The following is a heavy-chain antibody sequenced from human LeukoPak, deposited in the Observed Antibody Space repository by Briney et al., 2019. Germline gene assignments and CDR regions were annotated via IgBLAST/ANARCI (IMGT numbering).Heavy chain of an antibody. CDR2: FGPEDGET. Sequence: ASVKVSCKVSGYTLTELSMHWVRQAPGKGLEWMGGFGPEDGETIYAQKFQGRVTMTEDTSTDTAYMELSSLRSEDTAVYYCASLMRLLSRGFYYYYGMDVWGQGTTVTVSS. D-gene: IGHD3-3*01. CDR3: ASLMRLLSRGFYYYYGMDV. V-gene: IGHV1-24*01. CDR1: GYTLTELS. J-gene: IGHJ6*02.